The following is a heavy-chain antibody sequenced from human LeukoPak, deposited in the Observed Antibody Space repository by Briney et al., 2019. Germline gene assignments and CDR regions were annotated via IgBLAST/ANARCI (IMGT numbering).Heavy chain of an antibody. D-gene: IGHD4-17*01. Sequence: QSGGSLRLSCAASGFTFSSYAMSWVRQAPGKGLEWVSVIYSGGSTYYADSVKGRFTISRDNSKNTLYLQMNSLRAEDTAVYYCARPRDGDPIREIWGQGTMVTVSS. J-gene: IGHJ3*02. CDR3: ARPRDGDPIREI. CDR1: GFTFSSYA. V-gene: IGHV3-53*01. CDR2: IYSGGST.